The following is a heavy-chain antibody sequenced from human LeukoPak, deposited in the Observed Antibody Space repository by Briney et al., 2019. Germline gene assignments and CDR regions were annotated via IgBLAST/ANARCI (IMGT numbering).Heavy chain of an antibody. J-gene: IGHJ5*02. CDR1: GYTFTSYG. CDR3: ARDRPGTGWFED. CDR2: ISAYNGNT. D-gene: IGHD6-6*01. V-gene: IGHV1-18*01. Sequence: ASVKVSCKASGYTFTSYGISWVRQAPGQGLEWMGWISAYNGNTNYAQKLQGRVTMTTDTSTSTAYMELRSLRSEDTALYYCARDRPGTGWFEDWGQGTLVTVSS.